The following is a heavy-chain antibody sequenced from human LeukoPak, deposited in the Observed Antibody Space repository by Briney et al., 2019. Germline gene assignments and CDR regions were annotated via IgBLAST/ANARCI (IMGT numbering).Heavy chain of an antibody. D-gene: IGHD6-19*01. CDR2: ISAYNGNT. CDR3: ARRGSSGWYLDY. J-gene: IGHJ4*02. V-gene: IGHV1-18*01. CDR1: GYTFTSYG. Sequence: ASVKVSCKASGYTFTSYGISWVRQAPGQGLEWMGWISAYNGNTNYAQKFQGRVTMTRDTSISTAYMELSRLRSDDTAVYYCARRGSSGWYLDYWGQGTLVTVSS.